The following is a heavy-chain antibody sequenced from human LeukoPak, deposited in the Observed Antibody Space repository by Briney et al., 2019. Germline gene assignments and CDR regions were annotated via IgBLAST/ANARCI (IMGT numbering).Heavy chain of an antibody. J-gene: IGHJ3*02. D-gene: IGHD3-22*01. CDR1: GFIFSRFW. Sequence: GGSLRLSCAASGFIFSRFWMHWVRQAPGKGLVCVSRINPDGRGTAYADSVKGRFTISRDNAKNSLYLQMNSLRAEDTAVYYCAREYSDSSGYRAFDIWGQGTMVTVSS. V-gene: IGHV3-74*01. CDR3: AREYSDSSGYRAFDI. CDR2: INPDGRGT.